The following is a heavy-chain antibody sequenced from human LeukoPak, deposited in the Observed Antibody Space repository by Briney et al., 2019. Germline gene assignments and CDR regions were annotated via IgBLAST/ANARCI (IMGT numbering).Heavy chain of an antibody. CDR3: TRVGLRFSEWLPYYFDY. CDR2: IRSKAYGGTT. Sequence: GGSLRLSCTASGFTFGDYAMSWFRQAPGKGLEWVGFIRSKAYGGTTEYAPPVKGRFTIPKADSKSIAYLQMNSLKTEDKAGYYCTRVGLRFSEWLPYYFDYWGQGTLVTVSS. V-gene: IGHV3-49*03. J-gene: IGHJ4*02. CDR1: GFTFGDYA. D-gene: IGHD3-3*01.